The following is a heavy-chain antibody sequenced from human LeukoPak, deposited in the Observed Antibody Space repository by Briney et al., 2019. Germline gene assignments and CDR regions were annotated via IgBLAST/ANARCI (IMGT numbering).Heavy chain of an antibody. D-gene: IGHD2-15*01. CDR3: ARLGYCSSTSCYEKLGYCSGGSCYNYYGMDV. Sequence: KPSETLSLTCAVYGGSFSGYYWSWIRQPPGKGLEWIGEINHSGSTNYNPSLKSRVTISVDTSKNQFSLKLSSVTAADTAVYYCARLGYCSSTSCYEKLGYCSGGSCYNYYGMDVWGQGTTVTVSS. V-gene: IGHV4-34*01. J-gene: IGHJ6*02. CDR1: GGSFSGYY. CDR2: INHSGST.